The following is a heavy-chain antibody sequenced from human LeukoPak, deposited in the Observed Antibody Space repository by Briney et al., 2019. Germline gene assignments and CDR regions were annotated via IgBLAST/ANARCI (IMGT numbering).Heavy chain of an antibody. CDR3: ARDSSDYYDSSGSD. CDR2: IYSGGST. CDR1: GFTFSSYG. V-gene: IGHV3-53*01. Sequence: GGSLRLSCAASGFTFSSYGMHWVRQAPGKGLEWVSVIYSGGSTYYADSVKGRFTISRDNSKNTLYLQMNSLRAEDTAVYYCARDSSDYYDSSGSDWGQGTLVTVSS. D-gene: IGHD3-22*01. J-gene: IGHJ4*02.